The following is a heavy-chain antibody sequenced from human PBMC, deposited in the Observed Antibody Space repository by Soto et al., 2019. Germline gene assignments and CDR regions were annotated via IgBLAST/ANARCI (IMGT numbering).Heavy chain of an antibody. D-gene: IGHD3-22*01. CDR1: GYSFTSYW. J-gene: IGHJ6*02. Sequence: GESLKISCKGSGYSFTSYWIGWVRQMPGKGLEWMGIIYPGDSDTRYSPSFQGQVTISADKSISTAYLQWSSLKASDTAMYYCARLPYYDSSGYSRDNGHNYYYYYGMDVWGQGTTVTVSS. CDR3: ARLPYYDSSGYSRDNGHNYYYYYGMDV. CDR2: IYPGDSDT. V-gene: IGHV5-51*01.